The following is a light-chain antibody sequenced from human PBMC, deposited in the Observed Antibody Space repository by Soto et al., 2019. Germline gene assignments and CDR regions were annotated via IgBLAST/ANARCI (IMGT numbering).Light chain of an antibody. CDR3: ISYTSSSTVV. CDR1: SSDVGGYNY. J-gene: IGLJ2*01. Sequence: QSALTQPASVSGSPGQSITISCTGTSSDVGGYNYVSWYQQHPGKAPTLIIYEVSNRPSGVSNRFSGSKSGNTASLTISGLQAEDEADYYCISYTSSSTVVFGGGTKLTVL. CDR2: EVS. V-gene: IGLV2-14*01.